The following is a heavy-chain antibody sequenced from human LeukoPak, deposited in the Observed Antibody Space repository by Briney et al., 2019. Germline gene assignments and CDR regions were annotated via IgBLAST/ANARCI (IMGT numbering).Heavy chain of an antibody. Sequence: GGSLRLSCAASGFTFSSYEMNWVRQAPGKGLEWVAFIRYDGNNKYYADSVKRRFTISRDNSKNTLYLQMNSLRAEDTAVYFCSSGRSSGSFYFDYWGQGTLVTVSS. CDR2: IRYDGNNK. CDR1: GFTFSSYE. CDR3: SSGRSSGSFYFDY. V-gene: IGHV3-30*02. D-gene: IGHD3-10*01. J-gene: IGHJ4*02.